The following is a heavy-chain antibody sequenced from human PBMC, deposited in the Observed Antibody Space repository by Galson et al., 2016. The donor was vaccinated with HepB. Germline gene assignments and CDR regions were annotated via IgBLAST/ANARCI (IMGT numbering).Heavy chain of an antibody. CDR1: GFTFSSYD. J-gene: IGHJ4*01. V-gene: IGHV3-23*01. CDR3: ARSEVRRRRGIVVVVAASPSYYFSY. CDR2: VSGTGGST. Sequence: SLRLSCAASGFTFSSYDMSWVRQAPGQGLEWVSAVSGTGGSTFYADSVKGRFTISRDNSKDTLDLQMNSLGAEDTAIYYCARSEVRRRRGIVVVVAASPSYYFSYWGHGTLVTVSS. D-gene: IGHD2-15*01.